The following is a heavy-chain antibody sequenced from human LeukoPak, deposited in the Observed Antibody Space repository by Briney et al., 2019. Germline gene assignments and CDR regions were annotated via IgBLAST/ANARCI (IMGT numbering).Heavy chain of an antibody. CDR3: AREQWQGWRDFDY. J-gene: IGHJ4*02. Sequence: ASVTVSCKASGYSFTKYVVNWVRQAPGQGLEWMGWINTNTGNPTYAQGFTGRFVFSLDTSVTTAYLQISSLKAEDTAVYYCAREQWQGWRDFDYWGQGTLVTVSS. V-gene: IGHV7-4-1*02. D-gene: IGHD6-19*01. CDR2: INTNTGNP. CDR1: GYSFTKYV.